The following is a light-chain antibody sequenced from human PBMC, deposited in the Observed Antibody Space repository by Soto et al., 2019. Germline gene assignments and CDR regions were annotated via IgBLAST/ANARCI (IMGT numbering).Light chain of an antibody. Sequence: DIVMTQSPLSLPVTPGEPASISCRSSQSLLQTNGYNYLDWYLQKPGQSPQLPIYLSSNRASGVPERVSGSGSGTYFTLKISRVEAEDVGVYYCMQALQSPWTFGQGTKVEIK. CDR2: LSS. CDR1: QSLLQTNGYNY. CDR3: MQALQSPWT. V-gene: IGKV2-28*01. J-gene: IGKJ1*01.